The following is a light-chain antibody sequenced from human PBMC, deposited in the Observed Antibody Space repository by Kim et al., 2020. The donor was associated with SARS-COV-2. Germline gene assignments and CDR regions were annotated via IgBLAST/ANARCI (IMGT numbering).Light chain of an antibody. CDR1: ESINGW. CDR2: RAS. V-gene: IGKV1-5*03. J-gene: IGKJ1*01. CDR3: QQYISSSWT. Sequence: DIQMTQFPPTLSASVGDRVTITCRASESINGWLAWYQQKPGKAPKLLIYRASTLESGVPSRFSGSGSGTEFTLTISSLQPDDFATYLCQQYISSSWTFGQGTKLDIK.